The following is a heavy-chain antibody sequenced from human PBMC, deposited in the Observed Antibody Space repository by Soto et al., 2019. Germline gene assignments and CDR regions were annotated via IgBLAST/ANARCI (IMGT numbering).Heavy chain of an antibody. CDR3: AKYRRFGVVLGYMDV. CDR2: ISGSGGST. CDR1: GFTFSSYA. V-gene: IGHV3-23*01. Sequence: EVQLLESGGGLVQPGGSLRLSCAASGFTFSSYAMSWVRQAPGKGLEWVSAISGSGGSTYYADSVKGRFTISRDNSKNTLYLQMNSLRAEDTGVYYCAKYRRFGVVLGYMDVWGKGTTVTVSS. D-gene: IGHD3-3*01. J-gene: IGHJ6*03.